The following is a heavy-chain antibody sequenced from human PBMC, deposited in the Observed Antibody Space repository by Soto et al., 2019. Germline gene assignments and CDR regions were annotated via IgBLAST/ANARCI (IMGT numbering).Heavy chain of an antibody. CDR3: ARLGTGIVDTAMVFDY. V-gene: IGHV4-39*01. J-gene: IGHJ4*02. Sequence: SETLSLTCDVSGDSISSSYYYWGWIRQSPGKGLEWIGSIYYTGSTSYNPSLESRVSISVDTSKNQFSLRLSAVTAADTAVYYCARLGTGIVDTAMVFDYWGQGTLVTVSS. CDR2: IYYTGST. CDR1: GDSISSSYYY. D-gene: IGHD5-18*01.